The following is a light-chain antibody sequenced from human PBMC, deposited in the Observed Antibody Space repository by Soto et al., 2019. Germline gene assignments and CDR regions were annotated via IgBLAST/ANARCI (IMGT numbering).Light chain of an antibody. CDR1: SSNIGNNY. J-gene: IGLJ2*01. CDR3: GTWDSSLSAVV. CDR2: DNN. V-gene: IGLV1-51*01. Sequence: QSVLTQPPSVSAAPGQKVTISCSGSSSNIGNNYVSWYQQLPGTAPKLLIYDNNKRPSGIPDRFSGSKSGTSATLGITGLQTGDVVEYYCGTWDSSLSAVVFGGGTKLTVL.